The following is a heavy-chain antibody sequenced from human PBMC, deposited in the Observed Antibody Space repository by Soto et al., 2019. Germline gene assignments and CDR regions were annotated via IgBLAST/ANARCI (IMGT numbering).Heavy chain of an antibody. CDR1: GDTFSIYT. CDR2: VLPFLDIT. J-gene: IGHJ4*02. CDR3: ARDRDNSHGPNFGS. V-gene: IGHV1-69*02. Sequence: QVQLVQSGSEVKKPGSSVRVSCKTSGDTFSIYTISWVRQAPGQGLEWMGRVLPFLDITSYSQRFQRRVTITSCRATTTVYMERTSLRSLDTAVYYCARDRDNSHGPNFGSWCQGTLVTVSS. D-gene: IGHD1-20*01.